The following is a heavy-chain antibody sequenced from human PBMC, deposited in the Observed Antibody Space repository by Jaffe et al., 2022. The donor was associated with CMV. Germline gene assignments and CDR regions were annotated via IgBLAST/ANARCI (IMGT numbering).Heavy chain of an antibody. CDR2: ISSSSSYI. V-gene: IGHV3-21*01. CDR1: GFTFSSYS. CDR3: ARGAWIQLWPSPYYMDV. Sequence: EVQLVESGGGLVKPGGSLRLSCAASGFTFSSYSMNWVRQAPGKGLEWVSSISSSSSYIYYADSVKGRFTISRDNAKNSLYLQMNSLRAEDTAVYYCARGAWIQLWPSPYYMDVWGKGTTVTVSS. D-gene: IGHD5-18*01. J-gene: IGHJ6*03.